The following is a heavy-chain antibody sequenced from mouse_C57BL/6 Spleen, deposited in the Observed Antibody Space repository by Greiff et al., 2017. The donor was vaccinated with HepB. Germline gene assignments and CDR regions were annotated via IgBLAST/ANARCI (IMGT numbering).Heavy chain of an antibody. V-gene: IGHV1-50*01. Sequence: QVQLQQPGAELVKPGASVKLSCKASGYTFTSYWMQWVKQRPGQGLEWIGEIDPSDSYTNYNQKFKGKATLTVDTSSSTAYMQLSSLTSEDSAVYYCARGSTTVVHYFDYWGQGTTLTVSS. CDR1: GYTFTSYW. J-gene: IGHJ2*01. CDR3: ARGSTTVVHYFDY. CDR2: IDPSDSYT. D-gene: IGHD1-1*01.